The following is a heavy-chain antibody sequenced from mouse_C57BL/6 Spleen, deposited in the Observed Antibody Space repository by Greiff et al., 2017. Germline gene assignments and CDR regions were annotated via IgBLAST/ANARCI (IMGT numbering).Heavy chain of an antibody. V-gene: IGHV5-16*01. D-gene: IGHD2-4*01. CDR3: AGDMDSGDDDGGCFDV. CDR1: GFTFSDYY. CDR2: INYDGSST. J-gene: IGHJ1*03. Sequence: DVHLVESEGGLVQPGSSMKLSCTASGFTFSDYYMAWVRQVPEKGLEWVANINYDGSSTYYLDSLKSRVIISRDNAKNILYLQMSSLKSEDTATYYCAGDMDSGDDDGGCFDVWGTGTTVTVSS.